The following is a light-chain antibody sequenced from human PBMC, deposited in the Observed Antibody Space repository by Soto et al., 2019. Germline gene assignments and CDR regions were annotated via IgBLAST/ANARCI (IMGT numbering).Light chain of an antibody. J-gene: IGKJ2*01. CDR1: QNIRSY. Sequence: DIQMTQSPSFLSASVGDRVTITCRASQNIRSYLNWYQQKPGKAPKLLISSASSLHRGVPSRFSGSGSGTDFTLSISSLQPEDFATSYCHQSYNTPPYTFGQGTKLEIK. CDR2: SAS. V-gene: IGKV1-39*01. CDR3: HQSYNTPPYT.